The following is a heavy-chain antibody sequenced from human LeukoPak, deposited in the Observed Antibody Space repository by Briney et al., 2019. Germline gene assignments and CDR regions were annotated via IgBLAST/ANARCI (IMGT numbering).Heavy chain of an antibody. CDR1: GYSFTSYW. J-gene: IGHJ1*01. Sequence: GASLQISCKGSGYSFTSYWISWVRQLPGKGVEWRGRIDPSDSYTNYSPSLQGRVTISADKSISTAYLQWSSLKASDTAMYYCSRHMMVGAPARFQHWAQGTLVTVSS. V-gene: IGHV5-10-1*01. D-gene: IGHD1-26*01. CDR3: SRHMMVGAPARFQH. CDR2: IDPSDSYT.